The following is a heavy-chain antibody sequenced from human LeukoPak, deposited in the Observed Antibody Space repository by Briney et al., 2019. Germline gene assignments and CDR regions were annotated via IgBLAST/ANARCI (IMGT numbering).Heavy chain of an antibody. CDR2: ITSYSGNT. Sequence: GASVKVSCKASGYIITTYGISWMRQAPGQGLEWMGWITSYSGNTNYAQKFQGRVTMTTETSTNTAYMELRSLSSDDTAVFCCARVGCSGGSCHSHSVYWGQGTLVTVSS. CDR3: ARVGCSGGSCHSHSVY. D-gene: IGHD2-15*01. J-gene: IGHJ1*01. V-gene: IGHV1-18*01. CDR1: GYIITTYG.